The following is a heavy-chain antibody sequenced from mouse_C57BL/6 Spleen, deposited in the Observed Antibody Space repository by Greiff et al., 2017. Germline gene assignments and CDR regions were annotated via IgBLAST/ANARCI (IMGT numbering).Heavy chain of an antibody. Sequence: EVMLVESEGGLVQPGSSMKLSCTASGFTFSDYYMAWVRQVPEKGLEWVANINYDGSSTYYLDSLKSRFIISRDNAKNILYLQMSSLKSEDTATYYCAREPYYGNWYFDVWGTGTTVTVSS. D-gene: IGHD2-10*01. J-gene: IGHJ1*03. CDR2: INYDGSST. CDR3: AREPYYGNWYFDV. CDR1: GFTFSDYY. V-gene: IGHV5-16*01.